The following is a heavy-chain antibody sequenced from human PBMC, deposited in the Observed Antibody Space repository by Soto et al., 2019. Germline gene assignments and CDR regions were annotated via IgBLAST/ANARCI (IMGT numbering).Heavy chain of an antibody. V-gene: IGHV3-7*01. CDR2: IKQDGSEK. CDR1: GFTFSSYW. Sequence: GGSLRLSCAASGFTFSSYWMSWVRQAPGKGLEWVANIKQDGSEKYYVDSVKGRFTISRDNAKNSLYLQMNSLRAEDTAVYYCARGYYYGSGSYSYYFDYWGQGTLVTVSS. D-gene: IGHD3-10*01. J-gene: IGHJ4*02. CDR3: ARGYYYGSGSYSYYFDY.